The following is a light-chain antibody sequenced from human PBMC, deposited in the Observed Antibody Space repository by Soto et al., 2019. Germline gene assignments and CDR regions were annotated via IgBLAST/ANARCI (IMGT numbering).Light chain of an antibody. CDR3: QQFGSSWLT. CDR2: GTS. Sequence: ENVLTQSPGTLSLSPGERGTLSCRASQSIGSSYLAWYQQKPGHAPRLIIYGTSNRATGIPDRFSGSGSGTDFTLTISRLEPDDFAMYYCQQFGSSWLTFGQGTKVEIK. CDR1: QSIGSSY. V-gene: IGKV3-20*01. J-gene: IGKJ1*01.